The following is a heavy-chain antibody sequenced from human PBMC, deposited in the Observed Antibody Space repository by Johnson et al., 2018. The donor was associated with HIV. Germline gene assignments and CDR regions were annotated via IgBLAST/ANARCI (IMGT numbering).Heavy chain of an antibody. CDR1: GFTFSSNY. CDR2: IYSGGST. D-gene: IGHD3-10*01. J-gene: IGHJ3*02. Sequence: VQLVESGGGLVQPGGSLRLSCVASGFTFSSNYMSWVRQAPGKGLEWVSVIYSGGSTYYADSVKGRFTISRDNSKNTLYLQMNSLRAEDTAVYYCAKDQYGSSGRYAFDIWGQGTMVTVSS. V-gene: IGHV3-66*01. CDR3: AKDQYGSSGRYAFDI.